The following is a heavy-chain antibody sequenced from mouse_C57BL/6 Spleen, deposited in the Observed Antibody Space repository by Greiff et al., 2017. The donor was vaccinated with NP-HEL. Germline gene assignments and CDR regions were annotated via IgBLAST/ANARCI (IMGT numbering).Heavy chain of an antibody. CDR3: ALITTVVATDY. Sequence: QVQLQQSGAELARPGASVKMSCKASGYTFTSYTMHWVKQRPGQGLEWIGYINPSSGYTKYNQQFKDKATLTADKSSSTAYMQLSSLTSEDSAVYYCALITTVVATDYWGQGTTLTVSS. CDR2: INPSSGYT. J-gene: IGHJ2*01. V-gene: IGHV1-4*01. CDR1: GYTFTSYT. D-gene: IGHD1-1*01.